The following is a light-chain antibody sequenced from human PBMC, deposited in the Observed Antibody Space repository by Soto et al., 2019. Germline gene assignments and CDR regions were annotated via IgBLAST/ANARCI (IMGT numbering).Light chain of an antibody. V-gene: IGKV3-20*01. J-gene: IGKJ1*01. CDR2: GAS. CDR3: QQYGSSPRT. CDR1: QSVSSSY. Sequence: EMVLTQSPGTLSLSPGERATLSCRASQSVSSSYLAWYQQKPGQPPRLHIYGASSRATGIPDRFSGSGSGTDFTLTISRLEPDDFAVYYCQQYGSSPRTFGQGTKVEIK.